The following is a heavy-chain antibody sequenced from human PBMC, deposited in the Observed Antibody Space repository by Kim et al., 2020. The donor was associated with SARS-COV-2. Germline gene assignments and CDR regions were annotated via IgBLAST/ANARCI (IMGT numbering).Heavy chain of an antibody. Sequence: SQTLSLTCAISGDSVSSNSAAWNWIRHSPSRGLEWLGRTYYRSKWYTEYAVSVKGRISIKPDTSKNQFSLQLNSVTPEDTAVYYCARWSSGWSDYWGQGTLVTVSS. CDR1: GDSVSSNSAA. CDR3: ARWSSGWSDY. D-gene: IGHD6-19*01. J-gene: IGHJ4*02. V-gene: IGHV6-1*01. CDR2: TYYRSKWYT.